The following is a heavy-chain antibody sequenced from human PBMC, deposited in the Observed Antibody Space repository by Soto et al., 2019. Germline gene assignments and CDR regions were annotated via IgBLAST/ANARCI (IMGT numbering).Heavy chain of an antibody. Sequence: SVKVSCKASGGTFSSYTISWARQAPGQGLEWMGRIIPILGIANYAQKFQGRVTITADKSTSTAYMELSSLRSEDTAVYYCARGLGYGRSTSCSSAEYFQHWGQGTLVTVSS. CDR3: ARGLGYGRSTSCSSAEYFQH. J-gene: IGHJ1*01. V-gene: IGHV1-69*02. D-gene: IGHD2-2*01. CDR1: GGTFSSYT. CDR2: IIPILGIA.